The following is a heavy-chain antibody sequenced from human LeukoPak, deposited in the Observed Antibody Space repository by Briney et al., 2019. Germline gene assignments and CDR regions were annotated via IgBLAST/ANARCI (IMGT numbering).Heavy chain of an antibody. CDR3: ASVSRLVIGYFDY. CDR2: IIPNFGTA. Sequence: SVKVSCKASGGTFSSYAISWVRQAPGQGLEWMGGIIPNFGTANYAQKFQGRVTITADESTSTAYMELSSLRSEDTAVYYCASVSRLVIGYFDYWGQGTLVTVSS. V-gene: IGHV1-69*13. D-gene: IGHD3-9*01. J-gene: IGHJ4*02. CDR1: GGTFSSYA.